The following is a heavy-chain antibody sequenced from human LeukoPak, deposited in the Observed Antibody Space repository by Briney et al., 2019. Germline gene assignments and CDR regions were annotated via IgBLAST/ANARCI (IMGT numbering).Heavy chain of an antibody. J-gene: IGHJ4*02. CDR2: TSLSGGST. Sequence: GGSLRLSCAASGFTFSSHTMSWVRQAPGKGLEWAAATSLSGGSTYYADSVKGRFTISRDNSKNTLYLQMNSLRAEDTAVYYCAKDEGSGSYLYFDYWGQGTLVTVSS. CDR1: GFTFSSHT. V-gene: IGHV3-23*01. CDR3: AKDEGSGSYLYFDY. D-gene: IGHD3-10*01.